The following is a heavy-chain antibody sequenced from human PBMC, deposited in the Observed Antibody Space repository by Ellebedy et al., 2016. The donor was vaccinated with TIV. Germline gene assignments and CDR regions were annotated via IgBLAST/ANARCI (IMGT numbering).Heavy chain of an antibody. D-gene: IGHD3-10*01. CDR3: GRAIGSGSCY. V-gene: IGHV3-7*01. CDR1: GFSLSGYW. J-gene: IGHJ4*02. Sequence: GESLKISCAASGFSLSGYWMHWVRQAPGKGLEWVANIQQDGSEKYYVDSVKGRFTISRDNAKNSLYLQMNSLRAEDTAVYFCGRAIGSGSCYWGQGTLVTVSS. CDR2: IQQDGSEK.